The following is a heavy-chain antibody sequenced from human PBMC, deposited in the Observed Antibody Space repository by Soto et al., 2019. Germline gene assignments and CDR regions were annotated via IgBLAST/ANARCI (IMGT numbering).Heavy chain of an antibody. D-gene: IGHD4-17*01. CDR1: GGSIRSRTYY. Sequence: QVQLQESGPGLVKPSQTLSLTCTVSGGSIRSRTYYCSWIRLHLGKGLEWIGYIHYSGDNYYNPSLKSLTTISIHPSKHLVSLDLTPVTAADSAVYYCAIGDYHVYRGYDFWAQGTLVTVSS. CDR2: IHYSGDN. J-gene: IGHJ4*02. V-gene: IGHV4-31*01. CDR3: AIGDYHVYRGYDF.